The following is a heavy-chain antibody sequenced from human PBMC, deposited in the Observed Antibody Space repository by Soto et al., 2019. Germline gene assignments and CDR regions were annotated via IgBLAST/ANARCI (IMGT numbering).Heavy chain of an antibody. Sequence: GGSLRLSCAASGFTFSSYSMNWVRQAPGKGLEWVSYISSSSSTIYYADSVKGRFTISRDNSKSTLFLQMNSLRGDDTAIYYCAKPISGYYAPSDHWGQGTQVTVSS. CDR1: GFTFSSYS. CDR3: AKPISGYYAPSDH. CDR2: ISSSSSTI. V-gene: IGHV3-48*01. D-gene: IGHD3-22*01. J-gene: IGHJ4*02.